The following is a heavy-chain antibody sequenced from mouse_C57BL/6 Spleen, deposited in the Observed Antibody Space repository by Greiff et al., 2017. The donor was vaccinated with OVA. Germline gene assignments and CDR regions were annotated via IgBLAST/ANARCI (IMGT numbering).Heavy chain of an antibody. CDR2: INYDGSST. V-gene: IGHV5-16*01. J-gene: IGHJ2*01. D-gene: IGHD4-1*01. CDR1: GFTFSDYY. CDR3: ARERLGQGYFDY. Sequence: EVMLVESEGGLVQPGSSMKLSCTASGFTFSDYYMAWVRQVPEKGLEWVANINYDGSSTYYLDSLKSRFIISRDNAKNILYLLMSSLKSEDTATYYCARERLGQGYFDYWGQGTTLTVSS.